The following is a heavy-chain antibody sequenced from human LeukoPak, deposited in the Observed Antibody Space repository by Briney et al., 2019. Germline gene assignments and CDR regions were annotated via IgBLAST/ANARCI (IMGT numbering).Heavy chain of an antibody. CDR2: IYYTGTT. CDR1: GGSISSSTYY. J-gene: IGHJ4*02. CDR3: ARDERTIFDY. Sequence: SETLSLTCSVSGGSISSSTYYWGWIRQPPGKGLEWVGSIYYTGTTYYNPSLKSRVTISVDTSKNQFSLKLTSVTAADTAVYYCARDERTIFDYWGQGTLVTVSS. D-gene: IGHD1-1*01. V-gene: IGHV4-39*07.